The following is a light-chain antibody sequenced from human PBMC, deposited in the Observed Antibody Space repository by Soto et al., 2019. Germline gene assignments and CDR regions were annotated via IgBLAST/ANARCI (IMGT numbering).Light chain of an antibody. CDR2: SND. Sequence: QSVLTQAPSVSGTAGQRGSISWSGSTSNIGGNVVNWYQQLPGAAPQLLIYSNDQRPSGVPDRFSGSKSGTSASLAISGLRSEEEADYYWASWDDSLKKVFGTGTKVPS. CDR1: TSNIGGNV. V-gene: IGLV1-44*01. J-gene: IGLJ1*01. CDR3: ASWDDSLKKV.